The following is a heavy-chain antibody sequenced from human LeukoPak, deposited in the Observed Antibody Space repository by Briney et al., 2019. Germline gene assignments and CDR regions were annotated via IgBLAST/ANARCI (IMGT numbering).Heavy chain of an antibody. J-gene: IGHJ4*02. Sequence: PGSSLRLSCAASGFTFSRFWMSWVRQAPGKGLEWVANIKEDGSEKYYVDSVKGRFTISRDNAKNSLYLQMNSLRAEDTAVYYFARGESFGGDLPYWGQGTLVTVSS. CDR2: IKEDGSEK. V-gene: IGHV3-7*01. D-gene: IGHD4-17*01. CDR1: GFTFSRFW. CDR3: ARGESFGGDLPY.